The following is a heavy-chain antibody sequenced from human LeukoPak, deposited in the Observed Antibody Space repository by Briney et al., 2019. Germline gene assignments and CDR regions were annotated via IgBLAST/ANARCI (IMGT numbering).Heavy chain of an antibody. CDR3: AKVQYSGSYYFDY. Sequence: PGGSLRLSCAASGFTFSSYSMSWVRQAPGRGLEWVSAISGSGGSTYYADSVKGRFTISRDNSKNTLYLQMNSLRAEDTAVYYCAKVQYSGSYYFDYWGQGTPVTVSS. D-gene: IGHD1-26*01. V-gene: IGHV3-23*01. CDR1: GFTFSSYS. J-gene: IGHJ4*02. CDR2: ISGSGGST.